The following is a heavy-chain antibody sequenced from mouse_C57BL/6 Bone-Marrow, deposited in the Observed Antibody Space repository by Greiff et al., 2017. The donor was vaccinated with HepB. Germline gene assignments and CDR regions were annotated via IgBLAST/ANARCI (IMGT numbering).Heavy chain of an antibody. CDR3: TGQTAQALYYFDY. CDR1: GFTFSDAW. D-gene: IGHD3-2*02. Sequence: EVQLVESGGGLVQPGGSMKLSCAASGFTFSDAWMDWVRQSPEKGLEWVAEIRNKANNHATYYAESVKGRFTISRDDSKSSVYLQMNSLRAEDTGIYDCTGQTAQALYYFDYWGQGTTLTVSS. V-gene: IGHV6-6*01. J-gene: IGHJ2*01. CDR2: IRNKANNHAT.